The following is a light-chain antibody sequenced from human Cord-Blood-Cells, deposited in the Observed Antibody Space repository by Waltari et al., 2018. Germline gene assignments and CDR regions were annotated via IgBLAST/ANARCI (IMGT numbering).Light chain of an antibody. V-gene: IGLV3-1*01. CDR2: QDS. CDR3: QAWDSSTYV. Sequence: SSELTQPPSVSVSPGPTASLTRSGDQLGDKSACWYQQTPRQSPVLVIYQDSKRPSGIPERFSGSNSGNTATLTISGTQAMDEADYYCQAWDSSTYVFGTGTKVTVL. CDR1: QLGDKS. J-gene: IGLJ1*01.